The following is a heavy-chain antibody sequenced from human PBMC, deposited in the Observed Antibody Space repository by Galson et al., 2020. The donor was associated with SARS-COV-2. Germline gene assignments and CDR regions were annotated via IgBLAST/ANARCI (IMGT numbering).Heavy chain of an antibody. V-gene: IGHV4-30-4*01. CDR3: ARVGGWLHSFDY. J-gene: IGHJ4*02. Sequence: ASETLSLTCNVSGGSISRGDYYWSWLRQTPGKGPAWLGYIHHSGSTFYNPSLLSRVTISIETSRNQSSLELNSVTAADTAVYFWARVGGWLHSFDYWGQGALVTVSS. CDR1: GGSISRGDYY. D-gene: IGHD5-12*01. CDR2: IHHSGST.